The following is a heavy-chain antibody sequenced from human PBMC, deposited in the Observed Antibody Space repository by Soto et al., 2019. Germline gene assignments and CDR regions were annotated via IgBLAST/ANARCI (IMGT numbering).Heavy chain of an antibody. V-gene: IGHV3-49*03. J-gene: IGHJ5*02. CDR1: GFIFGDYA. Sequence: PGGSLRLSCTTSGFIFGDYAMSWFRRAPGKGLEWLSLIRSNRYGGTTEYAASVKGRFIISRDDSKRIAYLQMNSLETEDTAVYYCTRDWHYDISVSDRWFDPWGQGTLVTVSS. CDR2: IRSNRYGGTT. CDR3: TRDWHYDISVSDRWFDP. D-gene: IGHD3-9*01.